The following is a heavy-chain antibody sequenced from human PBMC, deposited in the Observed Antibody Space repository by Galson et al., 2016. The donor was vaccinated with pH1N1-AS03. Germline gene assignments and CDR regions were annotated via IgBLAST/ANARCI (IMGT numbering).Heavy chain of an antibody. D-gene: IGHD3-16*02. CDR1: LGSINPYY. J-gene: IGHJ4*02. CDR2: IYSSGSS. Sequence: ETLSLTCTVSLGSINPYYWSWIRRPAGKRLEWIGRIYSSGSSSYNPSLKSRVTMSLDTSKNQLSLKLSSVTAADTAVYYCARDYRWAFDYWGQGTLVTVSS. V-gene: IGHV4-4*07. CDR3: ARDYRWAFDY.